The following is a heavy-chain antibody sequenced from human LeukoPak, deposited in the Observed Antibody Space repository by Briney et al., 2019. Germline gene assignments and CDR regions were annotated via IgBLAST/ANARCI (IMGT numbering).Heavy chain of an antibody. CDR1: GFTFNTYW. Sequence: GGSLRLSCAASGFTFNTYWMHWVRQAPGKGLEWVAVISYDGSNKYYADSVKGRFTISRDNSKNTLYLQMNSLRAEDTAVYYCAREWELLRAFDIWGQGTMVTVSS. J-gene: IGHJ3*02. V-gene: IGHV3-30*03. CDR3: AREWELLRAFDI. D-gene: IGHD1-26*01. CDR2: ISYDGSNK.